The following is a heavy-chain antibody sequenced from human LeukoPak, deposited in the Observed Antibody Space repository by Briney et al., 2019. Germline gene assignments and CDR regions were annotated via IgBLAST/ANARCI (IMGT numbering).Heavy chain of an antibody. V-gene: IGHV3-21*01. D-gene: IGHD3-10*02. CDR1: GFTFSSYE. Sequence: GGSLRLPCAASGFTFSSYEMNWVRQAPGKGLEWVSSISSSSSYIYYADSVKGRFTISRDNAKNSLYLQMNSLRAEDTAVYYCAELGITMIGGVWGKGTTVTISS. J-gene: IGHJ6*04. CDR3: AELGITMIGGV. CDR2: ISSSSSYI.